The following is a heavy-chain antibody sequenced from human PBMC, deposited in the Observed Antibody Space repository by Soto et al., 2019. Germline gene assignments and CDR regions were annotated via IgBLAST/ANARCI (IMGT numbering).Heavy chain of an antibody. J-gene: IGHJ4*02. CDR1: GYSFTTYW. CDR2: IYPGDSDT. V-gene: IGHV5-51*01. CDR3: ARAGAYYDSSGYLGY. Sequence: PGESLKISCKASGYSFTTYWIGWVRQMPGKGLEWMGIIYPGDSDTRYSPSFQGQVTISADKSISTAYLQWSSLKASDTAMYYCARAGAYYDSSGYLGYWGQGTLVTVSS. D-gene: IGHD3-22*01.